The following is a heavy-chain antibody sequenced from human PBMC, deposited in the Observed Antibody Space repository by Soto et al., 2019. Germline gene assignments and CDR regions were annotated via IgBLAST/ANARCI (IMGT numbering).Heavy chain of an antibody. CDR3: TTSAGIAAAGRYYYYYGMDV. D-gene: IGHD6-13*01. J-gene: IGHJ6*02. V-gene: IGHV3-15*07. CDR1: GFTFSNAW. Sequence: EVQLVEPGGGLVKPGGSLRLSCAASGFTFSNAWMNWVRQAPGKGLEWVGRIKSKTDGGTTDYAAPVKGRFTISIDDSKNTLYLQMNSLKTEDTAVYYCTTSAGIAAAGRYYYYYGMDVWGQGTTVTVSS. CDR2: IKSKTDGGTT.